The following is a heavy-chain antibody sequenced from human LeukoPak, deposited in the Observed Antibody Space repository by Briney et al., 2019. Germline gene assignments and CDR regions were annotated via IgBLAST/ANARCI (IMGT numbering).Heavy chain of an antibody. J-gene: IGHJ3*02. D-gene: IGHD1-26*01. Sequence: ASVKVSCKASGYTFTGYYMHWVRQAPGQGLEWMGWINPNSGGTNYAQKFQGRVTMTRDTSISTAYMELGRLRSDDTAVYYCTRYSGSSGAFDIWGQGTMVTVSS. CDR2: INPNSGGT. CDR1: GYTFTGYY. V-gene: IGHV1-2*02. CDR3: TRYSGSSGAFDI.